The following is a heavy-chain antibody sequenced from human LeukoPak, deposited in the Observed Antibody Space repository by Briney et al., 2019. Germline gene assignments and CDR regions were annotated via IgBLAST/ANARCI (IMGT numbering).Heavy chain of an antibody. CDR3: AKGSTHVVVAATHYYYGMDV. J-gene: IGHJ6*02. D-gene: IGHD2-15*01. CDR2: ISGSGGST. Sequence: GGSLRLSCAASGFTFSSYSMNWVRQAPGKGLEWVSAISGSGGSTYYADSVKGRFTISRDNSKNTLYLQMNSLRAEDTAVYYCAKGSTHVVVAATHYYYGMDVWGQGTTVTVSS. V-gene: IGHV3-23*01. CDR1: GFTFSSYS.